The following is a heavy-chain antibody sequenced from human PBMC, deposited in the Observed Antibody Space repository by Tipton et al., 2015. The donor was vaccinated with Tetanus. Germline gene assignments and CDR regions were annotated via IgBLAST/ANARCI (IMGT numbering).Heavy chain of an antibody. CDR1: GGSISSGGYY. D-gene: IGHD3-22*01. Sequence: TLSLTCTVSGGSISSGGYYWSWIRQHPGKGLEWIGYIYYSGGAYYNPSLKSRFTISIDTSKNQFSLKLSSVTAAATAVYYCARHGVDNYEGSYSWFDAWGQGNLVSVSA. V-gene: IGHV4-31*03. J-gene: IGHJ5*02. CDR2: IYYSGGA. CDR3: ARHGVDNYEGSYSWFDA.